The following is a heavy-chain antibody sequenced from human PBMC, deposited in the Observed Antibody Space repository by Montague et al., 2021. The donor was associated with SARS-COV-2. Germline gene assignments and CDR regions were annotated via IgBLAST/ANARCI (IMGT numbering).Heavy chain of an antibody. CDR1: GDSISIYY. CDR3: ARRERGARYNHYFDY. J-gene: IGHJ4*02. V-gene: IGHV4-59*01. CDR2: VYYSGST. Sequence: SETLSLTCTVSGDSISIYYWSWIRQPPGKGLEWIGYVYYSGSTNYNPSLTSRVTISVDTPKNQFSLKLMSVTAADTAVYYCARRERGARYNHYFDYWGQGALVTVSS. D-gene: IGHD1-1*01.